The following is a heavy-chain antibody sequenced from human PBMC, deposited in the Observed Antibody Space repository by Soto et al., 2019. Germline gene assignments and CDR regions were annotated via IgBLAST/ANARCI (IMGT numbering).Heavy chain of an antibody. CDR1: GYTFTGYY. J-gene: IGHJ4*02. Sequence: QVLLVQSGAEVKKPGASVKVSCKASGYTFTGYYMHWVRQAPGQGLEWMGRINPNSGGTNFAQKFPGRVTMTRNTSLSTGDMELSRLRSDDTAVYYCARDSGIFGVVTHTAPDYWGQGTLVTVSS. V-gene: IGHV1-2*06. CDR3: ARDSGIFGVVTHTAPDY. D-gene: IGHD3-3*01. CDR2: INPNSGGT.